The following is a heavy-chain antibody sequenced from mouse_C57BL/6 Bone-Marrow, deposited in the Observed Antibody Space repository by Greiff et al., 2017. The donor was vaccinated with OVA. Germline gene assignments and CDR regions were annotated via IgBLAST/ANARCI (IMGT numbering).Heavy chain of an antibody. J-gene: IGHJ4*01. CDR3: TYDGYYVYAMDY. CDR2: IDPENGDT. CDR1: GFNIKDDY. D-gene: IGHD2-3*01. Sequence: VKLQESGAELVRPGASVKLSCTASGFNIKDDYMHWVKQRPEQGLEWIGWIDPENGDTEYASKFQGKATITADTSSNTAYLQLSSLTSEDTAVYYCTYDGYYVYAMDYWGQGTSVTVSS. V-gene: IGHV14-4*01.